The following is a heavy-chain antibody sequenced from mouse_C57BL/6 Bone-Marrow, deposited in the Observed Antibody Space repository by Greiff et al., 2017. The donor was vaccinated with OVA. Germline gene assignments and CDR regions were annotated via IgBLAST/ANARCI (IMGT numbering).Heavy chain of an antibody. Sequence: QVQLQQSGPGLVQPSQSLSITYTVSGFSLTSYGVHWVSQSPGTGLAWLGVIWRGGSTDYNAAFMSRLSITKDNSKSQVFFKMNSLQADDTAIYYCANHYRGYFDVWGTGTTVTVSS. CDR2: IWRGGST. J-gene: IGHJ1*03. D-gene: IGHD2-12*01. CDR1: GFSLTSYG. CDR3: ANHYRGYFDV. V-gene: IGHV2-5*01.